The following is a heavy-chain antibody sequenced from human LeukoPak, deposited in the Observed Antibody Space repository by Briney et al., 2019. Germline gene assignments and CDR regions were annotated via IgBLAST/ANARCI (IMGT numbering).Heavy chain of an antibody. CDR2: ISAYNGNT. CDR1: GYTFTSYG. Sequence: ASVKVSCKASGYTFTSYGISWVRQAPGQGLEWMGWISAYNGNTNYAQKLQGRVTMTTDTSTSTAYMELRSLRSDDTAVYYCARDGSGIAVAGGAFDIWGQGTMVTVSS. J-gene: IGHJ3*02. CDR3: ARDGSGIAVAGGAFDI. V-gene: IGHV1-18*01. D-gene: IGHD6-19*01.